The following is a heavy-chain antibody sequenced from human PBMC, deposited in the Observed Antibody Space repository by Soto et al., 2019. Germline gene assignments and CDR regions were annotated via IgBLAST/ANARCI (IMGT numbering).Heavy chain of an antibody. J-gene: IGHJ4*02. CDR3: AKEMLASVSRPFDN. CDR1: GFTCINFG. Sequence: GRSLRLSCSASGFTCINFGMTCVRQAPGKGLEWIATISGRGDSAYYADSVKGRFTVSRDNYRNTLFLQMDDLRAEDTGVYYCAKEMLASVSRPFDNWGQGTLVTVSS. D-gene: IGHD2-2*01. CDR2: ISGRGDSA. V-gene: IGHV3-23*01.